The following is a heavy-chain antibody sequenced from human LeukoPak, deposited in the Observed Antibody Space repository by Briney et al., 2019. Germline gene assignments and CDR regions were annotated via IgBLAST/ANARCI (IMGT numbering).Heavy chain of an antibody. V-gene: IGHV3-23*01. CDR2: NSGSGGGT. CDR3: AKGRGYSGYELDY. D-gene: IGHD5-12*01. J-gene: IGHJ4*02. Sequence: GGSLRLSCVASGFTFSSYAMSWVRQAPGKGLEWVSANSGSGGGTYYADSVKGRFTISRDNSKNTLYLQMISLRAEDTAVYYCAKGRGYSGYELDYWGQGTLVTVSS. CDR1: GFTFSSYA.